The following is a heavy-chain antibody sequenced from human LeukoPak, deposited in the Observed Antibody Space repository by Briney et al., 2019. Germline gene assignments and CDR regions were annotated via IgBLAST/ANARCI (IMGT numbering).Heavy chain of an antibody. D-gene: IGHD6-13*01. CDR3: ARVSAAAGPTTLDY. V-gene: IGHV1-2*02. Sequence: ASAKVSCKASGYTFTGYYMHWVRQAPGQGLEWMGWINPNSGGTNYAQKFQGRVTMTRDTSISTAYMELSRLRSDDTAVYYCARVSAAAGPTTLDYWGQGTLVTVSS. CDR2: INPNSGGT. CDR1: GYTFTGYY. J-gene: IGHJ4*02.